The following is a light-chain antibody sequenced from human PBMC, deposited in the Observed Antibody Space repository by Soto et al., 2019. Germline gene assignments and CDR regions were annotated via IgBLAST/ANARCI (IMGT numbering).Light chain of an antibody. CDR2: EVS. CDR1: SSDVGGYNY. Sequence: QSALTQPASVSGSPGQSITISCTGTSSDVGGYNYVSWYHQHPGKAPKLMIYEVSNRPSGVSNRFSGSKAVNTASLTISGLQEEVEADYYCSSYSTSTSPAVFGNGTTLTVL. J-gene: IGLJ6*01. CDR3: SSYSTSTSPAV. V-gene: IGLV2-14*01.